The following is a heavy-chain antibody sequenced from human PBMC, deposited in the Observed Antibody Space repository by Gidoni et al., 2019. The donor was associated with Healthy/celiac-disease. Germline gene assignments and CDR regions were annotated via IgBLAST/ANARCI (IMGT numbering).Heavy chain of an antibody. CDR3: AQSGDIVATGY. CDR2: ISYDGSNK. CDR1: GFTFSSYG. Sequence: QVQLVESGGGVVQPGRSLRLSCAASGFTFSSYGMHWVRQAPGKGLEWVAVISYDGSNKYYADSVKGRFTISRDNSKNTLYLQMNSLRAEDTAVYYCAQSGDIVATGYWGQGTLVTVSS. V-gene: IGHV3-30*03. J-gene: IGHJ4*02. D-gene: IGHD5-12*01.